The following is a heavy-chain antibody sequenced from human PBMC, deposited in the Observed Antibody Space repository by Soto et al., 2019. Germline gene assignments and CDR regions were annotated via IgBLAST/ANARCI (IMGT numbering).Heavy chain of an antibody. CDR3: ARAYHLVPKF. J-gene: IGHJ4*02. CDR1: GYTFTHFD. D-gene: IGHD2-15*01. CDR2: MNPDSGNP. V-gene: IGHV1-8*01. Sequence: GASVKVSCKTSGYTFTHFDIHWVRQATGQGLEWVGWMNPDSGNPGFTQRFQGRVSMTRNASMSTAYMEIHSLTSADTAIYYCARAYHLVPKFWGQGTLVTVSS.